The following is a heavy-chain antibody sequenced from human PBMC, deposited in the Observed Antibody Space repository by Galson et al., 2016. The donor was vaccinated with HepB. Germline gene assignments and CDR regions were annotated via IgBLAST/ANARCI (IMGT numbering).Heavy chain of an antibody. CDR3: AREGFNAFDV. V-gene: IGHV3-53*01. Sequence: SLRLSCAASGFTVRTLYMCWVRQAPGKGLEWVSVIHSGGSTYHADSVKGRFTVSRDDSKNTVYLQMNSLRVEDTAIYYCAREGFNAFDVWGQGTVVTISS. CDR1: GFTVRTLY. J-gene: IGHJ3*01. D-gene: IGHD3-3*01. CDR2: IHSGGST.